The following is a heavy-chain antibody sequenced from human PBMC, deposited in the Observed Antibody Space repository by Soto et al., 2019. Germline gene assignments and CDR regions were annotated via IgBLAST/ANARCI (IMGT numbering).Heavy chain of an antibody. Sequence: GGSLRLSCAASIFTFSSNAMHWVRQAPGKGLEWVALISYDGSNKQYADSVKGRFTISRDNSDNTLYLEMNSLRADDTAVYYCVRAPTRYGGHAKPRYYFDYWGQGTLVTVSS. J-gene: IGHJ4*02. CDR3: VRAPTRYGGHAKPRYYFDY. CDR2: ISYDGSNK. CDR1: IFTFSSNA. D-gene: IGHD4-17*01. V-gene: IGHV3-30*04.